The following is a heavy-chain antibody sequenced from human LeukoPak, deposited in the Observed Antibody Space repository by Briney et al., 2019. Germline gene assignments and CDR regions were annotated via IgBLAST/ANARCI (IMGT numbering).Heavy chain of an antibody. D-gene: IGHD4-17*01. CDR2: ISYSGST. J-gene: IGHJ3*02. CDR3: ASEATVTAFDI. V-gene: IGHV4-30-4*01. CDR1: GGSISSGDYY. Sequence: PSQTLSLTCTVSGGSISSGDYYWSWIRQPPGKGLEWIGYISYSGSTYYNPSLKSRVTISVDTSKNQFSLKLSSVTAADTAVYYCASEATVTAFDIWGQGTMVTVSS.